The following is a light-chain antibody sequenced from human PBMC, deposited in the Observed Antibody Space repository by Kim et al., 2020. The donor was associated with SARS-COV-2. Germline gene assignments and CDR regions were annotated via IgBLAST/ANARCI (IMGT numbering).Light chain of an antibody. J-gene: IGKJ1*01. CDR3: QQYVSAPWT. CDR1: QSVSSSY. CDR2: GAS. Sequence: EIVLTQSPGTLSLSPGERATLSCRASQSVSSSYLAWYQQKPGQAPRLLIYGASSRATGIPDRFSGSGSGTDFTLTISRLEPEDFAVYYCQQYVSAPWTFAEGTTGEIK. V-gene: IGKV3-20*01.